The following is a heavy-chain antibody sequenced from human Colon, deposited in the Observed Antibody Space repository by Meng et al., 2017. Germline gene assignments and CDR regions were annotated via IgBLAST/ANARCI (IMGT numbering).Heavy chain of an antibody. Sequence: QIHLIQSGAEVKKPGASVKLSCQTSGYTFGAHSMHWVRQAPGQGLEWVGRINTISDDTKYAQKFQGRVTMTRDMSISTAYLEVRSLTSDDTAVYYCAKDQTTGSYLSAYWGQGTLVTVSS. J-gene: IGHJ4*02. V-gene: IGHV1-2*06. CDR3: AKDQTTGSYLSAY. CDR2: INTISDDT. D-gene: IGHD3-10*01. CDR1: GYTFGAHS.